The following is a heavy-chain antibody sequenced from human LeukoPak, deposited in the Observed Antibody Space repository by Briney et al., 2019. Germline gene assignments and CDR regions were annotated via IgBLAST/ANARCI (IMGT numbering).Heavy chain of an antibody. V-gene: IGHV3-7*01. Sequence: GGSLRLSCAASGFTFSNYWMTWVRQAPGKGLEWVAYIKEDGSAKFYVDPVRGRFTISRDNAKNSLYLQMNSLRAEDTAVYYCVRGYRSSWFDYWGQGTSVTVSS. CDR2: IKEDGSAK. CDR1: GFTFSNYW. CDR3: VRGYRSSWFDY. J-gene: IGHJ5*01. D-gene: IGHD6-19*01.